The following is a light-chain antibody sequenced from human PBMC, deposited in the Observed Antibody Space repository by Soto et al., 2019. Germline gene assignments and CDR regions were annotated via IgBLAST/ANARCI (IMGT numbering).Light chain of an antibody. CDR3: QVWDRGRI. CDR2: RDG. Sequence: QSALTQPPSASGTPGQSLTISCAGSSSNIGSHYVYWYQHLPGTAPKLLIFRDGQRPSGVPDRFFGSNSGNTATLTVSRVEAGDEAVYYCQVWDRGRIFGGGTKLTVL. CDR1: SSNIGSHY. V-gene: IGLV1-47*01. J-gene: IGLJ2*01.